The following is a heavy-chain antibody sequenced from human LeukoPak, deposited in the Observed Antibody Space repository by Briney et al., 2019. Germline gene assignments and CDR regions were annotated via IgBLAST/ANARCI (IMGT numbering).Heavy chain of an antibody. CDR1: GFTFTSYS. CDR2: VSGIVGKT. Sequence: GGSLRLSCAASGFTFTSYSVSWVRQAAGKGREWVASVSGIVGKTYYADSVKGRFTTTRDNSKKLRYLKTDGPSAEYTAAYYCAREGNSFPFDYWGQGTMVTVSS. D-gene: IGHD6-6*01. CDR3: AREGNSFPFDY. J-gene: IGHJ4*02. V-gene: IGHV3-23*01.